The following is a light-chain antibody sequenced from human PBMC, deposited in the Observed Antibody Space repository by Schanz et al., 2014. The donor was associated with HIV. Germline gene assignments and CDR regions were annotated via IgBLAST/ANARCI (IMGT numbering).Light chain of an antibody. J-gene: IGLJ2*01. CDR2: LNSDGSH. CDR1: SGHSSYA. CDR3: QTWDTGIVV. V-gene: IGLV4-69*01. Sequence: QLVLTQSPSASASLGASVNLTCTLTSGHSSYAIAWHQQQPERGPRYLMKLNSDGSHSKGDGIPDRFSGSASGYERYLTISSLQSEDEADYYCQTWDTGIVVFGGGTKVTVL.